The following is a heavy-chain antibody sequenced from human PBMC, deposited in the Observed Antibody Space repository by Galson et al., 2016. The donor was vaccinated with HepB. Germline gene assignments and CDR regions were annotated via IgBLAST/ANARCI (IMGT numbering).Heavy chain of an antibody. D-gene: IGHD1-26*01. CDR1: GYTFSIYY. V-gene: IGHV1-46*01. CDR2: INPRGGST. J-gene: IGHJ4*02. CDR3: ARTPTGGWELSAADY. Sequence: SVKVSCKASGYTFSIYYMHWVRQAPGQGLEWMGVINPRGGSTTYAQKFQGRVTMTRDTSTSTVYMELSSLRSEDTAVFYCARTPTGGWELSAADYWGQGTLVTVSS.